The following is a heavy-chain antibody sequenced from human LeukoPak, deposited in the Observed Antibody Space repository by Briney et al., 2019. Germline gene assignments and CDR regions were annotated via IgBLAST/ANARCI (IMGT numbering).Heavy chain of an antibody. Sequence: GGSLRLSCAASGFTFSDYYMSWIRQAPGKGLGWVSYISSSGSTIYYADSVKGRSTICRDNAKNSLYLQMNSLRAEDTAVYYCAAAVSGWYFDLWGRGTLVTVSS. D-gene: IGHD6-25*01. CDR3: AAAVSGWYFDL. CDR1: GFTFSDYY. V-gene: IGHV3-11*04. CDR2: ISSSGSTI. J-gene: IGHJ2*01.